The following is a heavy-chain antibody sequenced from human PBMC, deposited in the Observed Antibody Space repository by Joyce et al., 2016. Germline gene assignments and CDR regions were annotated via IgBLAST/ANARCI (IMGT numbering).Heavy chain of an antibody. CDR2: INHSGNA. Sequence: QVQLQESGPGLVKPLETLSLSCIVSDYSISSGYYWGWIRQAPGKGLAWNGSINHSGNAYYSPALKSRVIISVHTSKNQFALKQSYVTAADTAVYYCARVYSEYDIDHFDYWGQGTLVTVSS. CDR3: ARVYSEYDIDHFDY. D-gene: IGHD5-12*01. J-gene: IGHJ4*02. V-gene: IGHV4-38-2*02. CDR1: DYSISSGYY.